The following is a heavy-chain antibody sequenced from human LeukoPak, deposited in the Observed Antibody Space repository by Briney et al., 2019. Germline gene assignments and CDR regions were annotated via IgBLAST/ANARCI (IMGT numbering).Heavy chain of an antibody. J-gene: IGHJ6*03. CDR2: INSDGSSK. D-gene: IGHD3-3*01. V-gene: IGHV3-74*01. Sequence: PGGSLRLSCAASGFTFSRYWMHWVRQAPGKGLVWVSRINSDGSSKSYADSVKSRFTISRDNAKNTLYLQMNSLRAEDTAVYYCARDPYYDFWSGYFCYYMDVWGKGTTVTVSS. CDR1: GFTFSRYW. CDR3: ARDPYYDFWSGYFCYYMDV.